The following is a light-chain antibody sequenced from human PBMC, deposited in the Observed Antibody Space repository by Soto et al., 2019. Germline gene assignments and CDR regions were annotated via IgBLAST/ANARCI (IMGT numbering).Light chain of an antibody. J-gene: IGKJ5*01. Sequence: EVVMTQAPANRSVSPGERATLFCSASQSIGSNLVWCQQKHGQAPRXLIYAASTRATGVPARFSGSGSGTELTITISSLQSEDFAVYYCQQYKNWPITFGQGTRLEIK. V-gene: IGKV3-15*01. CDR3: QQYKNWPIT. CDR1: QSIGSN. CDR2: AAS.